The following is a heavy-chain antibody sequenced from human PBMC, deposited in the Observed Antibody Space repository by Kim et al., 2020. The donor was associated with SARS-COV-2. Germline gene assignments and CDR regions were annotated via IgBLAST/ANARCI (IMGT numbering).Heavy chain of an antibody. Sequence: SETLSLTCTVSCGSISSYYWSWIRQPPGKGLEWIGYIYYSGSTNYNPSLKSRVTISVDTSKNQFSLKLSSVTAADTAVYYCARKAAGDWYFDLWGRGTLVTVSS. CDR2: IYYSGST. D-gene: IGHD6-13*01. V-gene: IGHV4-59*13. J-gene: IGHJ2*01. CDR3: ARKAAGDWYFDL. CDR1: CGSISSYY.